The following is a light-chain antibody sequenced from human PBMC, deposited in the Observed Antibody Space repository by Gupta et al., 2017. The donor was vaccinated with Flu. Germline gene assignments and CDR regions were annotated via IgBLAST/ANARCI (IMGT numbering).Light chain of an antibody. J-gene: IGKJ4*02. V-gene: IGKV3-15*01. Sequence: GEGATLTCRASEAISNHLAWYQQKPGQAPRFLIYGASSRATGIPARFSGSGSGTEFTLTISSLQSEDFAIYYCQQYNSWPMTFGGGTKVELK. CDR3: QQYNSWPMT. CDR2: GAS. CDR1: EAISNH.